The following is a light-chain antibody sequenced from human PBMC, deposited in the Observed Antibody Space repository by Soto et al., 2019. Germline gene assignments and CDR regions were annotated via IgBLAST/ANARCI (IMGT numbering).Light chain of an antibody. CDR1: QSVSSN. V-gene: IGKV3-15*01. Sequence: EIVMTQSPANLSVSPGERATLSCRASQSVSSNLAWYQQKPGQAPRLLIYGASTRATGIPARFSGSGSGTEFTPTITSLQSEDFAVYYCQQYNNWPQWTFGQGTKVEIK. CDR2: GAS. CDR3: QQYNNWPQWT. J-gene: IGKJ1*01.